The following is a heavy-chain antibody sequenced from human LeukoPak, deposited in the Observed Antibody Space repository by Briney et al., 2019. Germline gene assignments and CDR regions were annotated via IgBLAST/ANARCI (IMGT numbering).Heavy chain of an antibody. J-gene: IGHJ3*02. D-gene: IGHD2/OR15-2a*01. CDR3: ARDFLAELDAFDI. CDR2: INPSGGST. V-gene: IGHV1-46*01. CDR1: GYTFTSYY. Sequence: ASVKVSCKASGYTFTSYYMHWVRQAPGQGLEGMGIINPSGGSTSYAKKFQGRVTMTRDTSTSTVYMELSSLRSEDTAVYYCARDFLAELDAFDIWGQGTMVTVSS.